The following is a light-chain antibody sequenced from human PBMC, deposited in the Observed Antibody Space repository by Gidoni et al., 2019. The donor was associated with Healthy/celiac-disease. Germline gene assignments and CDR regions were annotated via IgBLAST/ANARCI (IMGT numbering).Light chain of an antibody. CDR3: QSYDSSLSGRV. CDR2: GNS. J-gene: IGLJ2*01. Sequence: QRVTISCTGSSSNIGAGYDVHVYQQHPGPAPKLLIYGNSNRPSGVPDRFSGSKSGTSASLAITGLQAEDEADYYCQSYDSSLSGRVFGGGTKLTVL. V-gene: IGLV1-40*01. CDR1: SSNIGAGYD.